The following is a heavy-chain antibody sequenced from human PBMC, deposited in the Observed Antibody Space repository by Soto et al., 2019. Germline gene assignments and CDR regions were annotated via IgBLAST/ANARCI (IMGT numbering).Heavy chain of an antibody. J-gene: IGHJ4*02. Sequence: SVKVSCKASGGTFSSYAISCVRQAPGQGLEWMGGVIPIFGTANYAQKFQGRVTITADESTSTAYMELSSLRSEDTAVYYCARYYSSGYKAHFDYWGQGTLVTVSS. CDR2: VIPIFGTA. CDR3: ARYYSSGYKAHFDY. V-gene: IGHV1-69*13. CDR1: GGTFSSYA. D-gene: IGHD3-22*01.